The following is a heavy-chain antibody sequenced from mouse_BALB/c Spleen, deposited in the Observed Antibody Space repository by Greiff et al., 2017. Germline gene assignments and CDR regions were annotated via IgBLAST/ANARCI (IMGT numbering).Heavy chain of an antibody. Sequence: EVHLVESGGGLVQPGGSLRLSCATSGFTFTDYYMSLVRQPPGKALEWLGFIRNKANGYTTEYSASVKGRFTISRDNSQSILYLQMNTLRAEDSATYYCASIYYDYDEFAYWGQGTLVTVSA. CDR2: IRNKANGYTT. CDR1: GFTFTDYY. D-gene: IGHD2-4*01. J-gene: IGHJ3*01. CDR3: ASIYYDYDEFAY. V-gene: IGHV7-3*02.